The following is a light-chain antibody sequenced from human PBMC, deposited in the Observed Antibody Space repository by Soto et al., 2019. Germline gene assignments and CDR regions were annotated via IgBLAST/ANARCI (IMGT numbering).Light chain of an antibody. CDR2: GAS. J-gene: IGKJ5*01. Sequence: EIVLTQSPGTLSLSPGERATLSCRPSQSVSSSYLAWYQQKPGQAPSLLIYGASRRATGIPDRFSGSGSGTDFTLTISRLEPEDFAVYYCQQYDSSPITFGQGTRLEI. CDR3: QQYDSSPIT. V-gene: IGKV3-20*01. CDR1: QSVSSSY.